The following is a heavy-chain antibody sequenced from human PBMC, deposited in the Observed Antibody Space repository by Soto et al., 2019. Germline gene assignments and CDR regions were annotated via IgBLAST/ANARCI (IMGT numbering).Heavy chain of an antibody. Sequence: DHYIDWVRQVPGKSVAWVDCSRDKAQGDSTVYAASGTGRFTSTRDESKTSVYLQMNSLKTEDTAVDNCVRATDFSDTSGYTRCFDYWAQGTLVTVSS. J-gene: IGHJ4*02. CDR1: DHY. CDR2: SRDKAQGDST. D-gene: IGHD3-22*01. V-gene: IGHV3-72*01. CDR3: VRATDFSDTSGYTRCFDY.